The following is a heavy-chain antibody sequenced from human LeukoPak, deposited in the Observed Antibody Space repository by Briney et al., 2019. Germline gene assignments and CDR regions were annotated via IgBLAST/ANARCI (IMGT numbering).Heavy chain of an antibody. J-gene: IGHJ4*02. D-gene: IGHD6-13*01. V-gene: IGHV4-59*11. CDR1: GASISSHY. CDR2: IYYSGST. Sequence: PSETLSLTCAVSGASISSHYWSWIRQSPGKGLEWIGYIYYSGSTNYNPSLKSRVTISVDTSKNRFSLKLSSVTAADTAVYYCTRDLANSWYYYRGRGILVTVSS. CDR3: TRDLANSWYYY.